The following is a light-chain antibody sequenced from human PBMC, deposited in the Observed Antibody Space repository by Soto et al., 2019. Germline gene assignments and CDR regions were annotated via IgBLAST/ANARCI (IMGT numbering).Light chain of an antibody. Sequence: EIVLTQSPGTLSLSPGERATLSCRASHTISSSYLAWYQQKPGQAPRLLMYGISRRATGIPDRFSGSGSGTDVTLTITRLEPEDFAVYYCQQYVTSPPPTFGKGTKVDIK. V-gene: IGKV3-20*01. CDR3: QQYVTSPPPT. CDR1: HTISSSY. CDR2: GIS. J-gene: IGKJ1*01.